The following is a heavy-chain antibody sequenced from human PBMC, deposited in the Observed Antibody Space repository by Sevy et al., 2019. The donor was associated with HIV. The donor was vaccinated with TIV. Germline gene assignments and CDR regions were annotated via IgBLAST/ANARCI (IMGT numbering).Heavy chain of an antibody. J-gene: IGHJ6*02. CDR1: GFSFSSYA. D-gene: IGHD3-16*01. CDR2: ISYDGSNK. CDR3: ARGGVTCKRGTPYYYYGMDV. Sequence: GESLKISCAASGFSFSSYAMHWVRQAPGKGLEWVADISYDGSNKYYADSVKGRFTISRDNSKNTLYLQMNSLRAEDTAVYYCARGGVTCKRGTPYYYYGMDVWGQRTTVTVSS. V-gene: IGHV3-30-3*01.